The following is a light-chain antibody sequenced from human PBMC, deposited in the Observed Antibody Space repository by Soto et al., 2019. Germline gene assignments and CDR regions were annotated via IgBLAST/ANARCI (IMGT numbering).Light chain of an antibody. CDR1: QDISHY. V-gene: IGKV1-33*01. Sequence: DVQMTQSPSSLSASVGDRVTITCQASQDISHYLNWYQQKPGKAPKLLIYDASNLETGVPSRFSGSGSGSDFTFTISSLQPEDIDTYYCQQYDNLPSFTFGPGTKVEIK. CDR2: DAS. J-gene: IGKJ3*01. CDR3: QQYDNLPSFT.